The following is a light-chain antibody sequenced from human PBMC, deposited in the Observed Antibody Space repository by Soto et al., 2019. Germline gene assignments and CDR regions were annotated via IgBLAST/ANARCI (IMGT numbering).Light chain of an antibody. CDR3: QHFGSSRYT. CDR1: QSVTSNY. J-gene: IGKJ2*01. CDR2: GIS. V-gene: IGKV3-20*01. Sequence: DIVLTQAPGTLSLSPGESATLSCRASQSVTSNYLAWYQQKPGQAPRLLINGISSRATGIPDRFSGSGSGTDFTLTISSLEPEDFAVYYCQHFGSSRYTFDQGTKLEIK.